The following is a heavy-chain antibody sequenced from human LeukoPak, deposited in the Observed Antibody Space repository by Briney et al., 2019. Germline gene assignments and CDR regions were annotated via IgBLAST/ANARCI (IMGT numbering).Heavy chain of an antibody. D-gene: IGHD6-13*01. CDR2: INHSGST. CDR1: GGSFSGYY. CDR3: ARGPPPEHSSSWYGDFDY. Sequence: SETLSLTCAVYGGSFSGYYWSWIRQPPGKGLEWIGEINHSGSTNYNPSLKSRVTISVDTSKNQFSLKLSSVTAADTAVYYCARGPPPEHSSSWYGDFDYWGQGTLVTVSS. J-gene: IGHJ4*02. V-gene: IGHV4-34*01.